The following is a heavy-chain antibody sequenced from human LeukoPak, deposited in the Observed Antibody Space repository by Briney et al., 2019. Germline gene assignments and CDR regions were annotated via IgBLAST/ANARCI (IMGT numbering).Heavy chain of an antibody. CDR3: ARFDHVWETHGMDAFDL. V-gene: IGHV4-38-2*01. Sequence: SETLSLTCAVSGYSISRGYSWGWIRQPPGKGLEWIGNIYHSESTHYNPSLKSRVTISPDTSKNQFSLKLSSVSASGTAVYYCARFDHVWETHGMDAFDLWGQGTMVTVSS. J-gene: IGHJ3*01. CDR2: IYHSEST. CDR1: GYSISRGYS. D-gene: IGHD3-16*01.